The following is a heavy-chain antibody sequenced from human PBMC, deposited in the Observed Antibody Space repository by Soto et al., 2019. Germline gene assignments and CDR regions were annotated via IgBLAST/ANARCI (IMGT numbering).Heavy chain of an antibody. CDR1: GFTFSRYW. J-gene: IGHJ3*02. V-gene: IGHV3-74*01. CDR3: ARAASNAYDI. Sequence: GGSLRLSCAASGFTFSRYWMHWVRQAPGKGLVWVSHISCDGSTTNYADSVKGRFTISRDNAKNTLYLQMNSLRAEDTAVYYCARAASNAYDIWGQGTMVTVSS. CDR2: ISCDGSTT.